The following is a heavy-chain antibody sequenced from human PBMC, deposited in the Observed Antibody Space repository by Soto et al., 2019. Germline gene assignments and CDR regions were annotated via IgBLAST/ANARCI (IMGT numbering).Heavy chain of an antibody. V-gene: IGHV1-69*13. CDR3: ARSTGGYDSNWFDP. D-gene: IGHD5-12*01. J-gene: IGHJ5*02. CDR1: GGTFSSYS. CDR2: IIPIFGTA. Sequence: ASVKVSCKASGGTFSSYSLSWVRPAPGQGLEWMGGIIPIFGTANYAQKFQGRVTITAYESTSTAYIELSSLRSEDTAVYYCARSTGGYDSNWFDPWGQGTLVTVSS.